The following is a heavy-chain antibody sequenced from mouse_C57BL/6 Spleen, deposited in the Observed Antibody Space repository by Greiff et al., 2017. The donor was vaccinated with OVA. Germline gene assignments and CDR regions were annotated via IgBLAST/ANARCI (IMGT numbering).Heavy chain of an antibody. J-gene: IGHJ3*01. V-gene: IGHV14-4*01. Sequence: EVQLQQSGAELVRPGASVKLSCTASGFNIKDDYMHWVKHRPEQGLEWIGWIDPENGDTEYASKFQGKATITADTSSNTAYLQLSSLTSEDTAVYYCTTGGYYGSSYGFAYWGQGTLVTVSA. CDR1: GFNIKDDY. CDR3: TTGGYYGSSYGFAY. D-gene: IGHD1-1*01. CDR2: IDPENGDT.